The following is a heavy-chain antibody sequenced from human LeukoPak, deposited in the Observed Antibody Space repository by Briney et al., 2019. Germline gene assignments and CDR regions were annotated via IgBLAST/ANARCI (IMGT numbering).Heavy chain of an antibody. V-gene: IGHV3-21*01. J-gene: IGHJ4*02. CDR2: VSSSSSYI. Sequence: PGGSLTLSCAASGFTFSSYSMIWVRQAPGEGLEWVSSVSSSSSYIYYAHSVKGRFTISRDNAKNSLYLQMNGLRAEDTAVYYCAREINYYSRAAFDYWGQGTLVTVSS. CDR1: GFTFSSYS. CDR3: AREINYYSRAAFDY. D-gene: IGHD3-22*01.